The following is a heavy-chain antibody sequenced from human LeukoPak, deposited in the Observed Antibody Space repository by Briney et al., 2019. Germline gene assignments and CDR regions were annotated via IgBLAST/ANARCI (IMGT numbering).Heavy chain of an antibody. CDR2: VYYSGST. V-gene: IGHV4-59*12. CDR1: GGSIGTYF. CDR3: ARDRPAIAATGKWFDP. J-gene: IGHJ5*02. D-gene: IGHD6-13*01. Sequence: SETLSLTCTVSGGSIGTYFWSWIRQPPGKVLEWIGYVYYSGSTNYNPSLKSRVTMSVDTSKNQFSLQLTSVTAADTAVYYCARDRPAIAATGKWFDPWGQGTLVTVFS.